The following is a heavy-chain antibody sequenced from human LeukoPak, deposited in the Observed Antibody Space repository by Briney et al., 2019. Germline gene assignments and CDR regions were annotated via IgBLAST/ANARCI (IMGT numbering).Heavy chain of an antibody. D-gene: IGHD5-18*01. CDR2: IKQDGSEK. CDR3: ARGVDTAIVSLGY. V-gene: IGHV3-7*01. Sequence: PGGSLRLSCAASGFAFSSYWMSWVRQAPGKGLEWVANIKQDGSEKYYVDSVKGRFTISRDNAKNSLYLQMNSLRAEDTAVYYCARGVDTAIVSLGYWGQGTLVTVSS. CDR1: GFAFSSYW. J-gene: IGHJ4*02.